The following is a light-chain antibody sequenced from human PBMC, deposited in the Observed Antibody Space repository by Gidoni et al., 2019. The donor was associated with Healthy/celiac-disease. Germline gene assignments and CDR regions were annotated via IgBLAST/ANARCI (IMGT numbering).Light chain of an antibody. V-gene: IGKV3-11*01. CDR2: DAS. CDR3: QQRSNWPLP. CDR1: QSVSSY. J-gene: IGKJ5*01. Sequence: EIVLTQSPATLSLSPGERATLSCRASQSVSSYLAWFQQKPGQAPRLLIYDASNRATGIPARFSGSGSGTDFTLTISRLEPEDFAVYYCQQRSNWPLPFGQGTRLEIK.